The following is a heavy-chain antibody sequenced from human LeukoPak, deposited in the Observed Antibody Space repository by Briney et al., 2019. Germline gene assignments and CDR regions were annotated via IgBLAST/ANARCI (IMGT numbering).Heavy chain of an antibody. Sequence: ASVTVSCKASGYTFTSYGISWVRQAPGQGLEWMGWISAYNGNTNYAQKLQGRVTMTRDTSTSTVYMELSSLRSEDTAVYYCARDSNYYDSSGYPDNWFDPWGQGTLVTVSS. CDR2: ISAYNGNT. CDR3: ARDSNYYDSSGYPDNWFDP. J-gene: IGHJ5*02. V-gene: IGHV1-18*01. CDR1: GYTFTSYG. D-gene: IGHD3-22*01.